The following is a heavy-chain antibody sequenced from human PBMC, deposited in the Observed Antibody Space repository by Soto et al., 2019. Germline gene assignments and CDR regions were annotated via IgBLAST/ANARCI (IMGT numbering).Heavy chain of an antibody. CDR3: ASSYAELDAFDI. Sequence: KVSCKASGYTFTNFGISWVRQAPGQGLEWMGWISAYNGNTNYAQNFQGRVTITRDTSASTAYMELSSLRSEDTAVYYCASSYAELDAFDIWGQGTMVTVSS. D-gene: IGHD1-7*01. V-gene: IGHV1-18*01. CDR1: GYTFTNFG. J-gene: IGHJ3*02. CDR2: ISAYNGNT.